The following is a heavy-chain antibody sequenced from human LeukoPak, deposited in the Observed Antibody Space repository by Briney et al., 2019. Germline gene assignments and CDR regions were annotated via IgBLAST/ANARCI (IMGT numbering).Heavy chain of an antibody. CDR2: IKSKTDGGTT. V-gene: IGHV3-15*01. CDR3: TTGCSMVQPIHDYHYYYMDV. CDR1: GFTFSNAW. J-gene: IGHJ6*03. D-gene: IGHD3-10*01. Sequence: GGSLRLSCAASGFTFSNAWMSWVRQAPGKGLEWVGRIKSKTDGGTTDYAAPVKGRFTISRDDSKNTLYLQMNSLKTEDTAVYYCTTGCSMVQPIHDYHYYYMDVWGKGTTVTVSS.